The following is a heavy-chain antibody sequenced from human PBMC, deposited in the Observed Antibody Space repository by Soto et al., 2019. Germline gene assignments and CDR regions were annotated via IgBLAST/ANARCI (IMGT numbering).Heavy chain of an antibody. CDR2: ISGYNGNT. V-gene: IGHV1-18*01. Sequence: ASVKVSCKASGYTFTSFGINWVRQAPGQGLEWMGWISGYNGNTNYAQNLQDRVTMTRDTSTSTAYMELRSPRSDDTAVYYCARPTDFYYYAMDVWGQGTTVTVSS. CDR1: GYTFTSFG. J-gene: IGHJ6*02. CDR3: ARPTDFYYYAMDV.